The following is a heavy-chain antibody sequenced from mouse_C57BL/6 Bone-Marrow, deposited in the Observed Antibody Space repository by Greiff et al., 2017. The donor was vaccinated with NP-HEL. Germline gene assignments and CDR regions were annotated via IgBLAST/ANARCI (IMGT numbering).Heavy chain of an antibody. Sequence: VQLQQSGAELVRPGASVKLSCTASGFNIQDDYMHWVKQRPEQGLEWIGWIDPENGDTEYASKFQGKATITADTSSNTAYLQLSSLTSEDTAVYYCTTFDYDGGWFAYWGQGTLVTVSA. D-gene: IGHD2-4*01. CDR2: IDPENGDT. CDR3: TTFDYDGGWFAY. V-gene: IGHV14-4*01. CDR1: GFNIQDDY. J-gene: IGHJ3*01.